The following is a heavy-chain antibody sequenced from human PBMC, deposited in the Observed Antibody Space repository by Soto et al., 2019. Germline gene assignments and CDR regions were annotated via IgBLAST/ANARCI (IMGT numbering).Heavy chain of an antibody. Sequence: PSLTRSRTCSVYAGAWRGDYWSWIRRPPVKGLGWIGEINHSGSTKYNPSLKSRVTISVDTSKNQFSLKLSSVTAADTAVYYCARGPARTYYYDSSGYYHMWFFDYSGQATLVTVCS. CDR3: ARGPARTYYYDSSGYYHMWFFDY. CDR2: INHSGST. J-gene: IGHJ4*02. D-gene: IGHD3-22*01. V-gene: IGHV4-34*01. CDR1: AGAWRGDY.